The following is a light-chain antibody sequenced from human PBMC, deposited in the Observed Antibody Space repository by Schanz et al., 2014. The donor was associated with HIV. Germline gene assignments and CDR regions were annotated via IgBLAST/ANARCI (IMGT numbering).Light chain of an antibody. V-gene: IGLV2-8*01. Sequence: QSVLTQPPSASGSPGQSVTISCTGTNSDVGGHNYVSWFQQHPGKAPRLIIYEVTKRPSGVPDRFSGSKSGNTASLTVSGLQAEDEADYYCSSYAGSDIVVFGGGTKLTVL. CDR2: EVT. J-gene: IGLJ2*01. CDR1: NSDVGGHNY. CDR3: SSYAGSDIVV.